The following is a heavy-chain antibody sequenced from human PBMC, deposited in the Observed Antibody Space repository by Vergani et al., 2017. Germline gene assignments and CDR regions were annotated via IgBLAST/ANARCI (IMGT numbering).Heavy chain of an antibody. CDR3: ARHRGWGLVVVAATPWYYYYGMDV. J-gene: IGHJ6*02. CDR2: IYPGYCDT. D-gene: IGHD2-15*01. CDR1: GYSFTSYW. Sequence: EVQLVQSGADVKKPGESLKISCKGSGYSFTSYWIGWVRQMPGKGLEWMGIIYPGYCDTRYSPSFQGQVTISADKSISTAYLQWSSLKASDTAMYYCARHRGWGLVVVAATPWYYYYGMDVWGQGTTVTVSS. V-gene: IGHV5-51*01.